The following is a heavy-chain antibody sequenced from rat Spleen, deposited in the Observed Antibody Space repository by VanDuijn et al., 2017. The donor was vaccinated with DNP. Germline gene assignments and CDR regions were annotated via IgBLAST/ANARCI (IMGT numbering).Heavy chain of an antibody. D-gene: IGHD1-12*02. CDR2: INTGGDST. J-gene: IGHJ3*01. Sequence: EVQLVESGGGLVQPGRSLKLSCAASGFTFSNYDMAWVRQAPTKGLEWVASINTGGDSTHYRDSLKGRFTVSRDNAKSTLYLQMDSLRSEDTATYYCAGNYFDGSFYYPFAYWGQGTLVTVSS. CDR3: AGNYFDGSFYYPFAY. CDR1: GFTFSNYD. V-gene: IGHV5-25*01.